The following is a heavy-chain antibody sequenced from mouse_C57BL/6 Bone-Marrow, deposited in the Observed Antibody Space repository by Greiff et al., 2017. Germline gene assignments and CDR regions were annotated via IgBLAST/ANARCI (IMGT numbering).Heavy chain of an antibody. V-gene: IGHV5-6*01. J-gene: IGHJ2*01. Sequence: EVQLVESGGDLVKPGGSLKLSCAASGFTFSSYGMSWVRQTPDKRLEWVATISSGGSYTYYPDSVKGRFTISRDNAKNTLYLQTSSLKSEDTAMYYCARHDAGDYFDYWGQGTTLTVSS. CDR1: GFTFSSYG. CDR3: ARHDAGDYFDY. CDR2: ISSGGSYT.